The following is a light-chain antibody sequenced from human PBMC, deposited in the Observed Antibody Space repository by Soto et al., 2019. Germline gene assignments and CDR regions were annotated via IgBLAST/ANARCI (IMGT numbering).Light chain of an antibody. V-gene: IGKV1-5*03. Sequence: DIQMTQSPSTLSASVGDRVTITCRASQTISTLLAWYQQRPGKAPNLLIYKASSLESGVPSRFSGSGSGTXFTLTIXSXQPDDFATYFCQQYSTYPWTFGQGTKVEVK. CDR2: KAS. J-gene: IGKJ1*01. CDR3: QQYSTYPWT. CDR1: QTISTL.